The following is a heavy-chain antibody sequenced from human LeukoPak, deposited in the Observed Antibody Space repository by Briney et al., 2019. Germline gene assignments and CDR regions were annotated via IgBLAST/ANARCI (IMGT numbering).Heavy chain of an antibody. Sequence: GGSLRLSCAASGFTVSSNFMSWVRQAPGKGLECVSVIYSRGGTYYADSVQGRFTISRDASKNTLFLQMNSLRADDTAVYYCAKDYLGSSHVFDVWGQGTMVTVSS. J-gene: IGHJ3*01. D-gene: IGHD3-16*01. CDR3: AKDYLGSSHVFDV. CDR2: IYSRGGT. CDR1: GFTVSSNF. V-gene: IGHV3-53*01.